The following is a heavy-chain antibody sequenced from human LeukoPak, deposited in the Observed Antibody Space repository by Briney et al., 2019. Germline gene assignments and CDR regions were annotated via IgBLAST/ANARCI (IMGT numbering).Heavy chain of an antibody. CDR3: ARVYRTSCDY. J-gene: IGHJ4*02. D-gene: IGHD2-2*01. CDR2: ISTSGSTT. Sequence: PGGALRLSCADSGFTFSSYEMSWVRQAPGKGLERVSYISTSGSTTYYADSVKGRFTSSRDNVKNSQHLQMNSLRVEDTALYYCARVYRTSCDYWGQGTLVTVSS. CDR1: GFTFSSYE. V-gene: IGHV3-48*03.